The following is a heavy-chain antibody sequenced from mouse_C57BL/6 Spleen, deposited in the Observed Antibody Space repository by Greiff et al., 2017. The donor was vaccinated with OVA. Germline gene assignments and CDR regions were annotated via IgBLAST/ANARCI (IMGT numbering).Heavy chain of an antibody. Sequence: EVKLVESGPGLVKPSQSLSLTCSVTGYSITSGYYWNWIRQFPGNKLEWMGYISYDGSNNYNPSLKNRISITRDTSKNQFFLKLNSVTTEDTATYYCARDYDSWFAYWGQGTLVTVSA. D-gene: IGHD2-4*01. CDR3: ARDYDSWFAY. CDR2: ISYDGSN. V-gene: IGHV3-6*01. CDR1: GYSITSGYY. J-gene: IGHJ3*01.